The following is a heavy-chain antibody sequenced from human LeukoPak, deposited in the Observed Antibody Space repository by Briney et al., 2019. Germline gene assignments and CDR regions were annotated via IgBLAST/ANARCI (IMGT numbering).Heavy chain of an antibody. CDR1: GASISSYY. D-gene: IGHD3-22*01. CDR2: IYYSGIT. J-gene: IGHJ4*02. Sequence: SETLSLTCTVSGASISSYYWGWLRQPPGKGLEWIGFIYYSGITNYNPSLKSRVTISVDMSKNQFSLKLTSVTAADTAVYYCAGLRALSYYDSSGDFYYFEYWGQGALVTVSS. CDR3: AGLRALSYYDSSGDFYYFEY. V-gene: IGHV4-59*01.